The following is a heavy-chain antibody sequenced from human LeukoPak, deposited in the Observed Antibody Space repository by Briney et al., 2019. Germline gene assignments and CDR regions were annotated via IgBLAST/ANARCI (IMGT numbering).Heavy chain of an antibody. CDR1: GDSIRSYY. V-gene: IGHV4-59*01. Sequence: SESLSLTCTVSGDSIRSYYWSWIRQPPGKGLEWNGYLYYSGSTNYNPSLKSRVTISVDTSKNQFSLKLSSVTAADTAVYYCARTGSTVTMLYPFDHWGQGTLVTVSS. D-gene: IGHD4-17*01. CDR3: ARTGSTVTMLYPFDH. CDR2: LYYSGST. J-gene: IGHJ4*02.